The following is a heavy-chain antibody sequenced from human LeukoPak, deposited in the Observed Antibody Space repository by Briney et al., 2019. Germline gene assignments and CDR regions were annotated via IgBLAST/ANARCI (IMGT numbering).Heavy chain of an antibody. J-gene: IGHJ4*02. CDR2: ISGSGGST. CDR3: AKELRPLYYDFWSGYPGDFDY. D-gene: IGHD3-3*01. Sequence: PGGSLRLSCAASGFTFSSYAMSWVRQAPGKGLEWVSAISGSGGSTYYADSVKGRFTISRNNSKNTLYLQMNSLRAEDTAVYYCAKELRPLYYDFWSGYPGDFDYWGQGTLVTVSS. CDR1: GFTFSSYA. V-gene: IGHV3-23*01.